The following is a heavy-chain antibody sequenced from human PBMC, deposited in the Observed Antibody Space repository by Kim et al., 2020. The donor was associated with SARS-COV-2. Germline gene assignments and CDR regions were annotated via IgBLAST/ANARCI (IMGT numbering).Heavy chain of an antibody. CDR3: ARFRGDCSSTSWSVNVAFDI. CDR2: INHSGST. CDR1: GGSFSGYY. J-gene: IGHJ3*02. V-gene: IGHV4-34*01. D-gene: IGHD2-2*01. Sequence: SETLSLTCAVYGGSFSGYYWSWIRQPPGKGLEWIGEINHSGSTNYNPSLKSRVTISVDTSKNQFSLKLSSVTAADTAVYYCARFRGDCSSTSWSVNVAFDIWGQGTMVTVSS.